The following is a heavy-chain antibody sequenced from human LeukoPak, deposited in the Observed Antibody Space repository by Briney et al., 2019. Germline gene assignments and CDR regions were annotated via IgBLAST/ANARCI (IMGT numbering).Heavy chain of an antibody. CDR1: GSSFTSCG. CDR2: ISVYNGNT. D-gene: IGHD6-6*01. J-gene: IGHJ4*02. Sequence: GASVTVACKASGSSFTSCGISWVRQAPGQGLEWMGWISVYNGNTNYAQKLQGRVTITTDTSTSTAYMEPRSLRSDDTAVYYCARNFPTYSSSSGVDYWGQGTLVTVSS. V-gene: IGHV1-18*01. CDR3: ARNFPTYSSSSGVDY.